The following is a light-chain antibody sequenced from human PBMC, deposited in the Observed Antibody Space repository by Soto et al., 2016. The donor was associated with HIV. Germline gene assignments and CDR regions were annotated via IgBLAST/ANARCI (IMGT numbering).Light chain of an antibody. Sequence: SYELTQPPSVSVSPGQTASIPCSGDKLGDKYACWYQHKPGQSPVLVIFQDNRRPSGTPERFSGANSGNTATLTISGTQPMDEADYFCQAWDTNTAVFGTGTKVTV. J-gene: IGLJ1*01. CDR2: QDN. V-gene: IGLV3-1*01. CDR3: QAWDTNTAV. CDR1: KLGDKY.